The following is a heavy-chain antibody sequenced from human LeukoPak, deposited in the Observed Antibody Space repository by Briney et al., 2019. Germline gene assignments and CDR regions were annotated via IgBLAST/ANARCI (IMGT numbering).Heavy chain of an antibody. CDR2: IYYSGST. D-gene: IGHD2-2*01. CDR3: WGPGRGPSSPWYFDL. V-gene: IGHV4-39*01. J-gene: IGHJ2*01. CDR1: GGSISSGGYY. Sequence: SQTLSLTCTVSGGSISSGGYYWGWIRQPPGKGLEWIGSIYYSGSTYYNPSLKSRVTISVDTSKNQFSLKLSSVTAADTAVYYCWGPGRGPSSPWYFDLWGRGTLVTVSS.